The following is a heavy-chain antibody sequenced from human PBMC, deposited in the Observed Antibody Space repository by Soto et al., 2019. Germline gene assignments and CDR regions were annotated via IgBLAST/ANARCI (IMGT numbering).Heavy chain of an antibody. D-gene: IGHD1-26*01. V-gene: IGHV3-33*01. Sequence: QVQLVESGGGVVQPGRSLRLSCAASGFTFSSYGMHWVRQAPGKGLEWVAVIWYDGSNKYYADSVKGRFTISRDNSKNTLYLQKNSLRAEDKAVYYWAGGSLYIGGNHYESCFDYWGQGTLVNVSS. CDR3: AGGSLYIGGNHYESCFDY. CDR2: IWYDGSNK. J-gene: IGHJ4*01. CDR1: GFTFSSYG.